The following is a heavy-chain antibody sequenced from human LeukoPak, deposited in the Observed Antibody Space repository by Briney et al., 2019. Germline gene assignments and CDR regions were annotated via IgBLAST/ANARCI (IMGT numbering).Heavy chain of an antibody. D-gene: IGHD2-15*01. V-gene: IGHV3-23*01. Sequence: PGGSLRLSCAASGFTFSSYAMSWVRQAPGKGLEWVSAFSGSGGSTYYADSVKGRFTISRDNAKNSLYLQMNSLRAEDTAVYYCARGCSGGSCYWSYYYMDVWGKGTTVTVSS. CDR3: ARGCSGGSCYWSYYYMDV. J-gene: IGHJ6*03. CDR1: GFTFSSYA. CDR2: FSGSGGST.